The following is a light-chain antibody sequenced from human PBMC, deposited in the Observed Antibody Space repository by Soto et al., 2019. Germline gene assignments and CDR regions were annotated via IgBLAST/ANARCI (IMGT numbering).Light chain of an antibody. CDR3: SLYTSSDTPDV. Sequence: QSALTQPASVSGSPGQSITSSCTGTSSDVGAYDYVSWYQQHPDKAPKLIIFVVSNRPSGVSNRFSGSKSGNTASLTISGLQAEDEADYYCSLYTSSDTPDVFGTGTKVTVL. J-gene: IGLJ1*01. CDR1: SSDVGAYDY. CDR2: VVS. V-gene: IGLV2-14*01.